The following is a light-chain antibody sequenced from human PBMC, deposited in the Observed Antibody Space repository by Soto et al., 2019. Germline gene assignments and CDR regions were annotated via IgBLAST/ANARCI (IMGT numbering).Light chain of an antibody. Sequence: IVLTHSPGTLALSPGERAALSRSASQSVSNNYLAWYQQKPGQAPRLLIYGASNRATGIPDRFSGSGSGTDFTLTISRLEPEDFAVYYCQQYLTSPKTFGQGTKVDIK. CDR3: QQYLTSPKT. J-gene: IGKJ1*01. CDR2: GAS. V-gene: IGKV3-20*01. CDR1: QSVSNNY.